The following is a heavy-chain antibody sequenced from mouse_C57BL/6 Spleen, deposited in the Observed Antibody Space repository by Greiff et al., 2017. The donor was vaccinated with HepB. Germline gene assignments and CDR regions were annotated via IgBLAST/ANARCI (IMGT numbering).Heavy chain of an antibody. CDR1: GFNIKDDY. CDR2: IDPENGDT. V-gene: IGHV14-4*01. CDR3: TVATRVTEYYFDY. D-gene: IGHD2-2*01. J-gene: IGHJ2*01. Sequence: EVQLQESGAELVRPGASVKLSCTASGFNIKDDYMHWVKQRPEQGLEWIGWIDPENGDTEYASKFQGKATITADTSSNTAYLQLSSLTSEDTAVYYCTVATRVTEYYFDYWGQGTTLTVSA.